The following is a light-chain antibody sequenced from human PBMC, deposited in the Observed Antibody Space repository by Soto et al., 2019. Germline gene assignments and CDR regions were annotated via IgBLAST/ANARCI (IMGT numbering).Light chain of an antibody. CDR3: CSYVGSSTSYV. V-gene: IGLV2-23*02. J-gene: IGLJ1*01. CDR1: SGDVGNYNL. CDR2: EVN. Sequence: QSALTQPASVSGSPGQSITISCTGTSGDVGNYNLVSWYQQHPGKAPRLMIYEVNKWPSGVSNRCSGCKSGNTASLTISGLQAEDEADYYCCSYVGSSTSYVFGTGTKVTVL.